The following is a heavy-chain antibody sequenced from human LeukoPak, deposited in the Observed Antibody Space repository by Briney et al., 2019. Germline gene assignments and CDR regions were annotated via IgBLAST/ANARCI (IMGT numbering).Heavy chain of an antibody. CDR3: ARGRSAWYEDY. Sequence: GGSLRLSCVASGFTFSTYPMHWVRQAPGKGLEWVAVISYDGSNKYYADSVKGRFTISRDNSKNTLYLQMNSLRAEDTAVYYCARGRSAWYEDYWGQGTLATVSS. J-gene: IGHJ4*02. V-gene: IGHV3-30*04. CDR1: GFTFSTYP. CDR2: ISYDGSNK. D-gene: IGHD6-19*01.